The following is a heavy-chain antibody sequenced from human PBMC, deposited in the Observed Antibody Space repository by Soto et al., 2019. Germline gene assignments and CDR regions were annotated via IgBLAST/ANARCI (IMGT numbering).Heavy chain of an antibody. CDR2: IYSSGNT. CDR3: GRDPWTPVGGSVSYYMFDY. V-gene: IGHV4-4*07. Sequence: SETLSLTCTVSGGSIRGYHWTWIRQPAGKGLERIGRIYSSGNTFYNPPLHSRVTMSVDMSKNQFSLNLSSVTAADTALYFCGRDPWTPVGGSVSYYMFDYWGQGILVTVSS. CDR1: GGSIRGYH. D-gene: IGHD3-10*01. J-gene: IGHJ4*02.